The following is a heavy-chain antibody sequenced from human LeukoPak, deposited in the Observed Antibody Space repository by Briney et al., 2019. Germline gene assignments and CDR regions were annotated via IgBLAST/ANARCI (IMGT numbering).Heavy chain of an antibody. CDR2: IIPIFGTA. V-gene: IGHV1-69*13. J-gene: IGHJ4*02. CDR3: AIRYSGSYYFLY. Sequence: GASVKVSCKASGGTFSSYAISWVRQAPGQGLEWMAGIIPIFGTANYAQKFQGRVTITADESTSTAYMELSSLRSEDTAVYYCAIRYSGSYYFLYWGQGTLVTVSS. D-gene: IGHD1-26*01. CDR1: GGTFSSYA.